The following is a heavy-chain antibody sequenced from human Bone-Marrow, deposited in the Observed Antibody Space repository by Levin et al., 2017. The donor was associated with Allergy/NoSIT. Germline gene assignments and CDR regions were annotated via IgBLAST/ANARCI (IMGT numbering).Heavy chain of an antibody. CDR2: ISAYSENT. V-gene: IGHV1-18*01. CDR3: TSRYDSSGYSLPPKD. Sequence: ASVKVSCQTSGFAFNTYGFTWVRQAPGEGLESMGWISAYSENTNYAQEFQGRVTMTTDTSTRTVYMELRSLRSDDTAVYYCTSRYDSSGYSLPPKDWGQGTLVTVSS. J-gene: IGHJ4*02. CDR1: GFAFNTYG. D-gene: IGHD3-22*01.